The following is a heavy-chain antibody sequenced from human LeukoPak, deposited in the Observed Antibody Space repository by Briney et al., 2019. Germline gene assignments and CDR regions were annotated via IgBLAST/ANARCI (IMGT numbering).Heavy chain of an antibody. CDR2: IKQDGSEK. J-gene: IGHJ6*02. Sequence: PGGSLRLSCAASGFTFSSYWMSWVRQAPGKGLEWVADIKQDGSEKYYVDSVKGRFTISRDNAKNSLYLQMNSLRAEDTAVYYCASGVMLYGMDVWGQGTTVTVSS. V-gene: IGHV3-7*01. CDR1: GFTFSSYW. D-gene: IGHD3-10*01. CDR3: ASGVMLYGMDV.